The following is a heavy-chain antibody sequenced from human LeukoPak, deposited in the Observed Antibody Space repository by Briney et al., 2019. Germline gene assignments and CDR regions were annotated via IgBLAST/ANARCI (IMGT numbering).Heavy chain of an antibody. CDR2: ISRTSNTI. J-gene: IGHJ4*02. CDR1: AFIFSNYG. Sequence: GGSLRLSCAASAFIFSNYGMNWVRQAPGKGLEWISFISRTSNTIYYAESVKGRFTISRDNAKNSVYLQMDSLRAEDTALYYCARPYSSSWLHRAYFDSWGQGSLVTVSS. D-gene: IGHD6-13*01. V-gene: IGHV3-48*01. CDR3: ARPYSSSWLHRAYFDS.